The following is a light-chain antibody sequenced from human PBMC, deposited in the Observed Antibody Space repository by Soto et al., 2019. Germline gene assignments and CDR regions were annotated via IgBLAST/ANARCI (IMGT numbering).Light chain of an antibody. CDR1: QRVSSSY. J-gene: IGKJ2*01. Sequence: ETVLTQSPGTLSLSPGERATLSCRTSQRVSSSYLAWYQQKPRQAPRLLIYGASSRATGIPDRFSGSGSGTDFTLTISRLEPEDFAVYYCQQYGSSAMYTFGQGTKLEIK. V-gene: IGKV3-20*01. CDR3: QQYGSSAMYT. CDR2: GAS.